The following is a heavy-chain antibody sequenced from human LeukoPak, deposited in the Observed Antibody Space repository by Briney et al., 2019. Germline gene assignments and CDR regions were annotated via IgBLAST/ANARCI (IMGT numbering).Heavy chain of an antibody. CDR1: GGSISNYY. V-gene: IGHV4-59*12. CDR3: ARPRAGYYYGMDV. Sequence: PSETLSLTCTVSGGSISNYYWTWTRQPPGKGLEWIGYIYYTGSTNYNPSLKSRVTISVDTSKNQFSLKLSSVTAADTAVYYCARPRAGYYYGMDVWGQGTTVTVSS. J-gene: IGHJ6*02. CDR2: IYYTGST. D-gene: IGHD6-19*01.